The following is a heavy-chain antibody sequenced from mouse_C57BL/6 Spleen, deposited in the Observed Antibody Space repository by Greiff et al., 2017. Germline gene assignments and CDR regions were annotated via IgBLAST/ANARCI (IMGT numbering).Heavy chain of an antibody. CDR2: IDPNSGGT. V-gene: IGHV1-72*01. Sequence: VQRVESGAELVKPGASVTLSCKASGYTFTSYWMHWVKQRPGRGLEWIGRIDPNSGGTTYNEKFKSKATLTVDKPSSTAYMQLSSLTSEDSAVYYCARYYYGSSPNYFDYWGQGTTLTVSS. CDR1: GYTFTSYW. CDR3: ARYYYGSSPNYFDY. D-gene: IGHD1-1*01. J-gene: IGHJ2*01.